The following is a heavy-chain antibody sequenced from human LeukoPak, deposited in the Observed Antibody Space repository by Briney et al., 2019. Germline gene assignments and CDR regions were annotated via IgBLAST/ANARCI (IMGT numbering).Heavy chain of an antibody. CDR1: GFPFSNYG. CDR3: ASSAADSSSDF. D-gene: IGHD6-6*01. Sequence: PGGSLRLSCVASGFPFSNYGMHWVRQTPGKGLEWEAFIRYDGIGKYYADSVKGRFTISRDNSKNTVSLQLNSLRVEDTAMYYCASSAADSSSDFWGQGTLVTVSS. J-gene: IGHJ4*02. CDR2: IRYDGIGK. V-gene: IGHV3-30*02.